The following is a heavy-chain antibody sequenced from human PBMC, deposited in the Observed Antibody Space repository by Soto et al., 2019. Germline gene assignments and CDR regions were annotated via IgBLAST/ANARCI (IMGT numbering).Heavy chain of an antibody. V-gene: IGHV5-51*01. Sequence: GESLKISCKTSGYSFTTYWIGWVRQMPGKGLEWMGIIYPGDSDTRYSPSFQGQVTISADKSISTAYLQWSSLKASDSAMFYCARKDIAGNSVDFWGQGTLVTVSS. CDR1: GYSFTTYW. J-gene: IGHJ4*02. CDR3: ARKDIAGNSVDF. D-gene: IGHD6-13*01. CDR2: IYPGDSDT.